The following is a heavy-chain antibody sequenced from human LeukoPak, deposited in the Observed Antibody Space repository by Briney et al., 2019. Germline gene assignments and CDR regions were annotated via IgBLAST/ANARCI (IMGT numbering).Heavy chain of an antibody. CDR3: ARDRRAYGDYPFDY. V-gene: IGHV3-30*02. CDR1: GFTFSIYG. J-gene: IGHJ4*02. CDR2: IRYDGSNK. Sequence: GGSLRLSCAASGFTFSIYGMHWVRQAPGKGLEWVAYIRYDGSNKYYADSVKGRFTISRDNAKNSLYLQMNSRRAEDTAVYYCARDRRAYGDYPFDYWGQGTLVTVSS. D-gene: IGHD4-17*01.